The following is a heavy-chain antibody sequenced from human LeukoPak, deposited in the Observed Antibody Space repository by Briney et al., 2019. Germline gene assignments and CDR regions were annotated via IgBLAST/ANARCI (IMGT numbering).Heavy chain of an antibody. D-gene: IGHD4-17*01. CDR3: ARDRHGDYLLDY. V-gene: IGHV4-34*01. CDR1: GGSFSGYY. J-gene: IGHJ4*02. Sequence: SETLSLTCAAYGGSFSGYYWSWIRQPPGKGLEWIGEINHSGSTNYNPSLKSRVTISVDTSKNQFSLKLSSVTAADTAVYYCARDRHGDYLLDYWGQGTLVTVSS. CDR2: INHSGST.